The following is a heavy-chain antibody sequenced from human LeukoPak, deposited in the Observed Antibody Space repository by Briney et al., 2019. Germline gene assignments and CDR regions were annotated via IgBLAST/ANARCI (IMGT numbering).Heavy chain of an antibody. CDR3: AKDPDYYDSSGPSYFDY. Sequence: GGSLRLSCTASEFTFSTYSMSWVRQAPGKGLEWVSAIGGSGGSTYYADSVKGRFTISRDNSKNTLYLQMNSLRAEDTAVYYCAKDPDYYDSSGPSYFDYWGQGTLVTVSS. J-gene: IGHJ4*02. V-gene: IGHV3-23*01. CDR2: IGGSGGST. CDR1: EFTFSTYS. D-gene: IGHD3-22*01.